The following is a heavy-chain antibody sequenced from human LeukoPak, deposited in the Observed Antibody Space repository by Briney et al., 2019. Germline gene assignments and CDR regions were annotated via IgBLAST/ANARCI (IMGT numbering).Heavy chain of an antibody. CDR1: GGSISSYY. D-gene: IGHD6-19*01. Sequence: SETLSLTCTVSGGSISSYYWSWIRQPPGKGLEWIGYIYYSGSTNYNPSLKSRVTISVDTSKDQFSLKLSSVTAADTAVYYCARSGLQWLVPVGYYYMDVWGKGTTVTVSS. CDR3: ARSGLQWLVPVGYYYMDV. J-gene: IGHJ6*03. CDR2: IYYSGST. V-gene: IGHV4-59*01.